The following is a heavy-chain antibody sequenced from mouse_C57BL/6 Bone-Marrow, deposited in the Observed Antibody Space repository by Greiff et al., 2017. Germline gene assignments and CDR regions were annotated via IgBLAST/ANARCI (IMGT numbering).Heavy chain of an antibody. CDR3: ARGYDYDGWAY. V-gene: IGHV1-81*01. CDR1: GYTFTSYG. J-gene: IGHJ3*01. D-gene: IGHD2-4*01. Sequence: VKLQESGAELARPGASVKLSCKASGYTFTSYGISWVKQRTGQGLEWIGEIYPRSGNTYYNEKFKGKATLTADKSSSTAYMELRSLTSEDSAVYFCARGYDYDGWAYWGQGTLVTVSA. CDR2: IYPRSGNT.